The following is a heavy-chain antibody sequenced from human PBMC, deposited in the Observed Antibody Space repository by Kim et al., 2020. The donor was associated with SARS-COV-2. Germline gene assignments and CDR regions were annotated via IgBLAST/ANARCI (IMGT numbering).Heavy chain of an antibody. V-gene: IGHV1-69*13. J-gene: IGHJ6*02. CDR2: IVPIFGTP. D-gene: IGHD6-6*01. CDR3: ASGSNSVFPYYYYGMDV. Sequence: SVKVSCRASGGTFSRYAISWVRQAPGQGLEWMGGIVPIFGTPNYAQRFQGRVTITADESTSTAYMEVSSLRSEDTAVYYCASGSNSVFPYYYYGMDVWGQGTTVTVSS. CDR1: GGTFSRYA.